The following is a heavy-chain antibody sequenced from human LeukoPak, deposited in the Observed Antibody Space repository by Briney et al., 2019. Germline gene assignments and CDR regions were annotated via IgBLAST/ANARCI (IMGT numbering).Heavy chain of an antibody. Sequence: SETLSLTCTVSGGPISSSSYYWGWIRQPPGKGLEWIGSIYYSGSTYYNPSLKSRVTISVDTSKNQFSLKLSSVTAADTAVYYCARLAAATRVDYWGQGTLVTVSS. CDR1: GGPISSSSYY. CDR2: IYYSGST. CDR3: ARLAAATRVDY. V-gene: IGHV4-39*01. D-gene: IGHD2-15*01. J-gene: IGHJ4*02.